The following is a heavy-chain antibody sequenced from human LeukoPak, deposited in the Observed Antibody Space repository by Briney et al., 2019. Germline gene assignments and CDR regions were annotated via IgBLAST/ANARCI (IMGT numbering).Heavy chain of an antibody. CDR2: VYYSGGT. V-gene: IGHV4-39*01. D-gene: IGHD2-2*01. CDR1: GGSISSSSYF. Sequence: SETLSLTCTVSGGSISSSSYFWGWIRQPPGKGLEWIGSVYYSGGTYYNRSLKSRVTISAETSKNQFSLKLNSVTAADTAVYRCERIYRMYSSSGGGYHYYYYMDVWGKGTTVTISS. J-gene: IGHJ6*03. CDR3: ERIYRMYSSSGGGYHYYYYMDV.